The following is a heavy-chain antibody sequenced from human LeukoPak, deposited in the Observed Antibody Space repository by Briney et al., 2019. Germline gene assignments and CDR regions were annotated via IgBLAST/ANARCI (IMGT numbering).Heavy chain of an antibody. J-gene: IGHJ4*02. D-gene: IGHD6-19*01. CDR3: ARHAVAEDYFDY. CDR1: GGSFSGYY. CDR2: INHSGST. V-gene: IGHV4-34*01. Sequence: SETLSLTCAVYGGSFSGYYWSWIRQPPGKGLEWIGEINHSGSTNYNPSLKSRVTISVDTSKNQFSLKLSSVTAADTAVYYCARHAVAEDYFDYWGQGTLVTVSS.